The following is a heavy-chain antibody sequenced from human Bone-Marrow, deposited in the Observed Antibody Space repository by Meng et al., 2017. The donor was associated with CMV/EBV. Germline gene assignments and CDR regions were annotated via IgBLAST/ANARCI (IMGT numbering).Heavy chain of an antibody. CDR3: ARDLLYSGADY. CDR1: GGSISSSSYY. CDR2: IYYSGST. D-gene: IGHD6-19*01. J-gene: IGHJ4*02. Sequence: GSLRLSCTVSGGSISSSSYYWGWIRQPPGKGLEWIGSIYYSGSTYYNPSLKSRVTISVDTSKNQFSLKLSSVTAADTAVYYCARDLLYSGADYWGQGKLVTVSS. V-gene: IGHV4-39*07.